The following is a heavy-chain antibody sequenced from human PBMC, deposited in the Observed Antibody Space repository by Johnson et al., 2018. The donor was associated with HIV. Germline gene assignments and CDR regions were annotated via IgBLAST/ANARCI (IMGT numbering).Heavy chain of an antibody. Sequence: QVQLVESGGGVVQPGRSLRLSCAASGFTFSSYGMHWVRQAPGKGLEWVAVIWYDGSNKCYAESVKGRFTVSRDNSKNTLYMQMNRLRTEDTAVYYRAREGGGTLVLGDEGALDVWGQGTMVSVS. D-gene: IGHD3-10*01. J-gene: IGHJ3*01. CDR1: GFTFSSYG. CDR2: IWYDGSNK. CDR3: AREGGGTLVLGDEGALDV. V-gene: IGHV3-33*01.